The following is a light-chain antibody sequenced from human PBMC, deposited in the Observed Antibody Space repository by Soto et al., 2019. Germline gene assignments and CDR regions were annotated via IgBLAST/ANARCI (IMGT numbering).Light chain of an antibody. CDR1: RTDVGGYNF. CDR2: EVS. CDR3: CSYLSSKTYV. V-gene: IGLV2-14*01. Sequence: QSVLTRPASVSGSPGQSITISCTGTRTDVGGYNFVSWYQQHPGKAPKLIIYEVSNRPSGVSNLSSGPNSDNTASLTISWLQAEDAAPYYCCSYLSSKTYVFGTGPKVTVL. J-gene: IGLJ1*01.